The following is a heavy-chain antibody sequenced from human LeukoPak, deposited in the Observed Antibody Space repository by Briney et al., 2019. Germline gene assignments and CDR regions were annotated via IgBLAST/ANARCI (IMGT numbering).Heavy chain of an antibody. V-gene: IGHV3-48*03. CDR1: GFTFSSYE. Sequence: GGSLRLSCAASGFTFSSYEMNWVRQAPGKGLEWVSYISSSGSTIYYADSVKGRFTISRDNAKNSLYLQMNSLRAEDTAVYYCARGGVTIAFDIWGQGTMVTVSS. D-gene: IGHD4-23*01. CDR2: ISSSGSTI. CDR3: ARGGVTIAFDI. J-gene: IGHJ3*02.